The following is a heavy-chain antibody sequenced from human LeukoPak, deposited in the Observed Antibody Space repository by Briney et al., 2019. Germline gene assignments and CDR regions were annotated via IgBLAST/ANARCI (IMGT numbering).Heavy chain of an antibody. D-gene: IGHD5-24*01. V-gene: IGHV4-30-2*01. J-gene: IGHJ3*02. CDR1: GGSISSGGYY. CDR2: IYHSGST. Sequence: SETLSLTCTVSGGSISSGGYYWSWIRQPPGKGLEWIGYIYHSGSTYYNPSLKSRVTISVDRSKNQFSLKLSSVTAADTAVYYCARDSRRDENAFDIWGQGTMVTVSS. CDR3: ARDSRRDENAFDI.